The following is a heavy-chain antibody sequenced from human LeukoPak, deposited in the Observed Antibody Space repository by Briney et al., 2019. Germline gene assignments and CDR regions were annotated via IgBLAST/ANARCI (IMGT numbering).Heavy chain of an antibody. CDR2: MNPNSGNT. D-gene: IGHD3-3*01. V-gene: IGHV1-8*02. Sequence: ASVKVSCKASGYTFTSYGISWVRQAPGQGLEWMGWMNPNSGNTGYAQKFQGRVTMTRNTSISTAYMELSSLRSEDTAVYYCARGLRITIFGVVTYDAFDIWGQGTMVTVSS. J-gene: IGHJ3*02. CDR1: GYTFTSYG. CDR3: ARGLRITIFGVVTYDAFDI.